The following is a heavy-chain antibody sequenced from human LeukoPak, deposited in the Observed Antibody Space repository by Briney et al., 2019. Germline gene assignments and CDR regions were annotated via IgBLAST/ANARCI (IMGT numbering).Heavy chain of an antibody. V-gene: IGHV4-39*01. D-gene: IGHD3-10*01. Sequence: SETLSLTCTVSGDSIRTSSYYWGWIRQPPGKGLEWIGSIYYSGSTYYNPSLKSRVAISMDTSKNQFSLKLSSVTAADTAVHYCARGSPFFPFDYWGQGTLVTVSS. J-gene: IGHJ4*02. CDR3: ARGSPFFPFDY. CDR1: GDSIRTSSYY. CDR2: IYYSGST.